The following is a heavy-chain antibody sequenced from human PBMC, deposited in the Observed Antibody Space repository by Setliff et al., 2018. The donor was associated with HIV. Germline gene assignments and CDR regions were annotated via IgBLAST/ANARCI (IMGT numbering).Heavy chain of an antibody. CDR3: ANSRHFSGDYSFDY. Sequence: GESLKISCKASGYIFNTSWIGWVRQMPGKGLEWMGSIFPGDSDTRYGPSFQGQVTISADTSISTAYMQVTRLTSDDTAVYYCANSRHFSGDYSFDYWAQGTLVTVSS. CDR2: IFPGDSDT. D-gene: IGHD1-26*01. CDR1: GYIFNTSW. V-gene: IGHV5-51*01. J-gene: IGHJ4*02.